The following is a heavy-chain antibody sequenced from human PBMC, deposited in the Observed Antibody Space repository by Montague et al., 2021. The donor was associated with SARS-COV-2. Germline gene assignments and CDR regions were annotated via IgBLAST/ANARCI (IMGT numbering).Heavy chain of an antibody. CDR2: ISWNSERI. V-gene: IGHV3-9*01. Sequence: SLRLSCAASGFRFDYHAMQWVRQVPGKGLEWVAGISWNSERIGYADFVKGRFTISRDNTKNTLFLQMNSLRLGDSAFYYCAKDPGYTGYDGYFDSWGQGILVTVSS. CDR3: AKDPGYTGYDGYFDS. CDR1: GFRFDYHA. J-gene: IGHJ4*02. D-gene: IGHD5-12*01.